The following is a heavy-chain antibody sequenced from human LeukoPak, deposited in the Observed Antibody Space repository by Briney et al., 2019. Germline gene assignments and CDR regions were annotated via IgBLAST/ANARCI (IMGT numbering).Heavy chain of an antibody. CDR2: IYYSGST. D-gene: IGHD6-25*01. CDR1: GGSISSYY. V-gene: IGHV4-59*08. CDR3: ARHAGRRRRLDY. J-gene: IGHJ4*02. Sequence: SETLSLTCTVSGGSISSYYWSWIRQPPGKGLEWIGYIYYSGSTNCNPSLKSRVTISVDTSKNQFSLNLRSLTAADTAVYYCARHAGRRRRLDYWGQGTLVTVSP.